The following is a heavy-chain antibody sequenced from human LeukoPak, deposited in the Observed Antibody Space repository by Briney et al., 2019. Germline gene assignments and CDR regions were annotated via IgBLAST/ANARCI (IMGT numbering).Heavy chain of an antibody. V-gene: IGHV3-21*04. CDR2: ISSSSSYI. CDR3: AKPRLGYDSRGAFDI. CDR1: GFTFSSYS. J-gene: IGHJ3*02. D-gene: IGHD3-22*01. Sequence: GGSLRLSCAASGFTFSSYSMNRVRQAPGKGLEWVSSISSSSSYIYYADSVKGRFTISRDNAKNSLYLQMNSLRAEDTAVYYCAKPRLGYDSRGAFDIWGQGTMVTVSS.